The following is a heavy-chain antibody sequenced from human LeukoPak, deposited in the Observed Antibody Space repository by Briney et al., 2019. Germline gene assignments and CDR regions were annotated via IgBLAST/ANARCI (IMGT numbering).Heavy chain of an antibody. D-gene: IGHD2-2*01. CDR2: ISYDGSSK. Sequence: GGSLRLSCAASGFTFSSYAMHWVRQAPGKGLEWVAVISYDGSSKYYADSVKGRFTISRDNSKNTLYLQMNSLRAEDTAVYYCARGHCSSTSCYPHYYMDVWGKGTTVTVSS. CDR3: ARGHCSSTSCYPHYYMDV. J-gene: IGHJ6*03. CDR1: GFTFSSYA. V-gene: IGHV3-30*01.